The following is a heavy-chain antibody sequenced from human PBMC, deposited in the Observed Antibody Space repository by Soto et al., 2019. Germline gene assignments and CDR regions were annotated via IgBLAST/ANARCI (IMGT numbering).Heavy chain of an antibody. D-gene: IGHD6-6*01. V-gene: IGHV3-23*01. CDR2: ISGTATRT. Sequence: GGSLRLSCAASGFTFSSSAMNWVRQAPGQGLEWISCISGTATRTHYADSVKGRFTISRDNLKNTLYLQMNNLRAEDTAVYYCAKGASGDSSSGPNWFDPWGQGTLVTVSS. CDR1: GFTFSSSA. J-gene: IGHJ5*02. CDR3: AKGASGDSSSGPNWFDP.